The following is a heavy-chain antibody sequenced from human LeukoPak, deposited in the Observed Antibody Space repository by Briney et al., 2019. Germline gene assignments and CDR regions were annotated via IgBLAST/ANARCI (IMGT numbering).Heavy chain of an antibody. CDR2: MNPNSGNT. CDR3: ARVGLQYYYYYYMDV. V-gene: IGHV1-8*01. J-gene: IGHJ6*03. Sequence: GASVTVSCTASGYTFTSYDINWVRQAPGQGLEWMGWMNPNSGNTGYAQKFQGRVTMTRNTSISTAYMELSSLRSEDTAVYYCARVGLQYYYYYYMDVWGKGTTVTVSS. CDR1: GYTFTSYD.